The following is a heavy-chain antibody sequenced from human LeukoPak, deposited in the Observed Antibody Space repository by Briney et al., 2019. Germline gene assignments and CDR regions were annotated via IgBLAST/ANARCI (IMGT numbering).Heavy chain of an antibody. Sequence: PGGSLRLSCAASGFTFSSYSMNWVRQAPGKGLEWVSYIGSSSSNIYYADSVKGRFTISRDNAKNSLYLQMNSLRAEDTAVYYCARDLRSGRPLGGFDIWGQGTMVTVSS. CDR1: GFTFSSYS. CDR3: ARDLRSGRPLGGFDI. CDR2: IGSSSSNI. D-gene: IGHD3-3*01. V-gene: IGHV3-48*04. J-gene: IGHJ3*02.